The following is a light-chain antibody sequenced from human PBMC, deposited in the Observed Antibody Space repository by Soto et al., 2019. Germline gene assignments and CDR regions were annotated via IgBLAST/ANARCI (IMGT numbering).Light chain of an antibody. J-gene: IGKJ1*01. CDR1: QSVDIN. Sequence: EIVLTQSPATLSVSPGDRVTLSCRASQSVDINLAWYQQRPGQAPRVLVYGASTKATDMPGRFSGRGSGTEFTLTINNLQSEDFEVYYCQQYRNWPRTFGQGTKVDIK. V-gene: IGKV3-15*01. CDR3: QQYRNWPRT. CDR2: GAS.